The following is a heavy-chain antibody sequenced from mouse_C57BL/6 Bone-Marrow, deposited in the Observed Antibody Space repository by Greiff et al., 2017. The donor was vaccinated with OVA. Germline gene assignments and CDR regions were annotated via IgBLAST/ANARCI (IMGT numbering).Heavy chain of an antibody. V-gene: IGHV1-15*01. J-gene: IGHJ3*01. CDR3: TREPPFVLLFAY. CDR2: IDPETGGT. CDR1: GYTFTDYE. Sequence: QVQLQQSGAELVRPGASVTLSCKASGYTFTDYEMHWVKQTPVHGLEWIGAIDPETGGTAYNQKFKGKAILTADKSSSTAYMELRSLTSEDSAVDYCTREPPFVLLFAYWGQGTLVTVSA.